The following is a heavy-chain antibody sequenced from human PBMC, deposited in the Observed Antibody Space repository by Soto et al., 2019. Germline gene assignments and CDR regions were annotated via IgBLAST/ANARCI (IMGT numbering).Heavy chain of an antibody. CDR2: IYYSGST. J-gene: IGHJ4*02. V-gene: IGHV4-39*07. CDR1: GDSISNDFYS. Sequence: LSLTCIVSGDSISNDFYSWGWIRQPPGKGLEWIGSIYYSGSTFYNPSLNSRVIISVDTSKNQFSLKLNSVTAADTAVYYCERSFGVAAAGHFDYWGQGTLVTVSS. CDR3: ERSFGVAAAGHFDY. D-gene: IGHD6-13*01.